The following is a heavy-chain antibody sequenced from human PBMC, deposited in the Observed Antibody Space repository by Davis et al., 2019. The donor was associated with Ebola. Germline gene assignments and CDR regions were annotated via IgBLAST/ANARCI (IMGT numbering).Heavy chain of an antibody. J-gene: IGHJ6*02. CDR1: GYTFTGYY. Sequence: ASVKVSCKASGYTFTGYYMHWVRQAPGQGLEWMGWINPNSGGTNYAQKFQGRVTMTRDTSISPAYMELSRLRSDDTAVYYCARNRAGGVCFSRRRITMIVVVMKYYYYYGMDVWGQGTTVTVSS. CDR3: ARNRAGGVCFSRRRITMIVVVMKYYYYYGMDV. D-gene: IGHD3-22*01. CDR2: INPNSGGT. V-gene: IGHV1-2*02.